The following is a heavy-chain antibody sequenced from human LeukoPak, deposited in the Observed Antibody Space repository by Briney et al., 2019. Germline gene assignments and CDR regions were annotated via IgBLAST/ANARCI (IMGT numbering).Heavy chain of an antibody. CDR1: GFTFDDYA. D-gene: IGHD4-23*01. J-gene: IGHJ4*02. CDR2: ISWNSGSI. Sequence: GGSLRLSCAASGFTFDDYAMHWVRQAPGKCLEWVSGISWNSGSIGYADSVKGRFTISRDNAKNSLYLQMNSLRAEDTALYYCAKGQGPPPELPNLDYWGQGTLVTVSS. V-gene: IGHV3-9*01. CDR3: AKGQGPPPELPNLDY.